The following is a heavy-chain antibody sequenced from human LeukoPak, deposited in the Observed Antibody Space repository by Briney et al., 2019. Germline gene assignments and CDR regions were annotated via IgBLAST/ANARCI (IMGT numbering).Heavy chain of an antibody. Sequence: SETLSLTCAVYGGSFSDYYWSWIRQPPGKGLEWIGEINHSGSTTYNPSLKSRVTISVDTSKNQFSLKLTSVTAADTAVYYCATGELGRPHYFDYWGQGTLVTVSS. J-gene: IGHJ4*02. CDR3: ATGELGRPHYFDY. V-gene: IGHV4-34*01. CDR2: INHSGST. CDR1: GGSFSDYY. D-gene: IGHD1-26*01.